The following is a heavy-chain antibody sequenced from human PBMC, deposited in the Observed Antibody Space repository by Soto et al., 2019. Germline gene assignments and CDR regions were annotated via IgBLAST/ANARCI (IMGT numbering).Heavy chain of an antibody. D-gene: IGHD2-21*02. Sequence: QVQLQESGPGLVKPSQTLSLTCTVSGDSFSSDDYYWSWIRQPPGKGLEWIGYISYRVDTYYSPSLKSRVTMSIDTSKNQFSLNVSSVTAADTAVYYCARVAGVAYCGGDCYHFDYWGRGTLVTVSS. CDR2: ISYRVDT. V-gene: IGHV4-30-4*01. J-gene: IGHJ4*02. CDR1: GDSFSSDDYY. CDR3: ARVAGVAYCGGDCYHFDY.